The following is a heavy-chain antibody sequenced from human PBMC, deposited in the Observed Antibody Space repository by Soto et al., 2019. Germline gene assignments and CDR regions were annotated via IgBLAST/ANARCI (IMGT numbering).Heavy chain of an antibody. CDR3: ARDSARIAPAHY. V-gene: IGHV3-23*01. CDR1: EFTFSNYA. Sequence: GGSLRLSCAASEFTFSNYAMSWVRQAPGRGLEWVSAVSASGDVTAYADSVKGRFTVSRDNSRNTLYLQMDNLRVEDTAVYYCARDSARIAPAHYWGQGTLVTVSS. J-gene: IGHJ4*02. D-gene: IGHD2-21*01. CDR2: VSASGDVT.